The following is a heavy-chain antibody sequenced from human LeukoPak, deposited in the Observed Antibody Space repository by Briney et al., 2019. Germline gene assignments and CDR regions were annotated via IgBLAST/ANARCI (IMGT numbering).Heavy chain of an antibody. CDR3: ARSMQMVSFDY. J-gene: IGHJ4*02. CDR1: GFTFSSYA. D-gene: IGHD5-24*01. V-gene: IGHV4-38-2*01. Sequence: TTGGSLRLSCAASGFTFSSYAMSWVRQPPGKGLEWIGSTYYDGSTYYNPSLKSRVTISVDTSKNQFSLKLSSVIAADTAVYYCARSMQMVSFDYWGQGTLVTVSS. CDR2: TYYDGST.